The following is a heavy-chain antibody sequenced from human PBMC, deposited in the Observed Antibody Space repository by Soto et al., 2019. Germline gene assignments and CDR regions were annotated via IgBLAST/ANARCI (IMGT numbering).Heavy chain of an antibody. Sequence: SETLSLTCTVSGGSISSYYWSWIRQPPGKGLEWIGYIYYSGSTYYNPSLKSRVTISVDTSKNQFSLKLSSVTAADTAVYYCARDPPYCSGGSCLDYWGQGTLVTVSS. CDR1: GGSISSYY. D-gene: IGHD2-15*01. CDR2: IYYSGST. CDR3: ARDPPYCSGGSCLDY. V-gene: IGHV4-59*12. J-gene: IGHJ4*02.